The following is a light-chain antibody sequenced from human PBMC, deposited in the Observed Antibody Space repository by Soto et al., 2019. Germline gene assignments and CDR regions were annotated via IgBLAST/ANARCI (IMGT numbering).Light chain of an antibody. J-gene: IGKJ4*01. CDR1: HSVDSN. CDR3: QQYDSWPLT. Sequence: EVVMTQSPGTLSVSTGEGATLSCRASHSVDSNLAWYQQKPDQAPRLLMYGAATRPSGIPDRFSGSGSGTEFTLTISSLQSEDFAVYYCQQYDSWPLTFGGGTKVEIK. V-gene: IGKV3D-15*01. CDR2: GAA.